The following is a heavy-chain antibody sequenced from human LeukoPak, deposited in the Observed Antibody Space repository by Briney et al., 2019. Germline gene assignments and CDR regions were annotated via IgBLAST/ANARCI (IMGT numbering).Heavy chain of an antibody. V-gene: IGHV1-2*02. J-gene: IGHJ4*02. CDR2: INPNSGGT. Sequence: ASVKVSCKASGYTFTGYYMHWVRQAPGQGLEWMGWINPNSGGTNYAQKFQRRVTMTRDTSISTAYMELSRLRSDDTAVYYCARDYCSGGSCYSGLFDYWGQGTLVTVSS. CDR1: GYTFTGYY. D-gene: IGHD2-15*01. CDR3: ARDYCSGGSCYSGLFDY.